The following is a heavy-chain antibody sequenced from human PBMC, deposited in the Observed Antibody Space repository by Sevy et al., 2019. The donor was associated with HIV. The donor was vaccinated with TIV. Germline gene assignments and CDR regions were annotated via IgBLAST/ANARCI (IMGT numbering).Heavy chain of an antibody. Sequence: SETLSLTCTVSGGSISSYYWSWIRQPAGKGLEWIGRIYTSGSTNYIPALKSRVTMSVDTSKNQFSLRLSSVTAADTAVYYCARDNSGYDPLTYYYYGMDVWGQGTTVTVSS. V-gene: IGHV4-4*07. J-gene: IGHJ6*02. D-gene: IGHD5-12*01. CDR2: IYTSGST. CDR1: GGSISSYY. CDR3: ARDNSGYDPLTYYYYGMDV.